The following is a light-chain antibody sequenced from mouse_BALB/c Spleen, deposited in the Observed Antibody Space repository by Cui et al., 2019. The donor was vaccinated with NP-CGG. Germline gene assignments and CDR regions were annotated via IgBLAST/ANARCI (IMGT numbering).Light chain of an antibody. CDR2: GTN. CDR1: TGAVTTSNY. Sequence: VVTQQSAPTTTPGETVTLTCRSSTGAVTTSNYANWVQEKPDHLFTGLIGGTNNRAPGVPARFSGSLIGDKAALTITGAQTEDEAIYFCALWYSNHWVFGGGTKLTVL. J-gene: IGLJ1*01. V-gene: IGLV1*01. CDR3: ALWYSNHWV.